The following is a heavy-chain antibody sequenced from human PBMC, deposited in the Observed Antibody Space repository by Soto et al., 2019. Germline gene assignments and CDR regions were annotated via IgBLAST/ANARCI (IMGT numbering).Heavy chain of an antibody. J-gene: IGHJ6*03. D-gene: IGHD3-3*01. Sequence: ASVKVSCKASGYTFTSYGISWVRQAPGQGLEWMGWISAYNGNTNYAQKLQGRVTMTTDTSTSTAYMELRSLRSDDTAVYYCARDPGKYYDFWSGYFNYYYMDVWGKGTTVTVSS. CDR3: ARDPGKYYDFWSGYFNYYYMDV. V-gene: IGHV1-18*01. CDR1: GYTFTSYG. CDR2: ISAYNGNT.